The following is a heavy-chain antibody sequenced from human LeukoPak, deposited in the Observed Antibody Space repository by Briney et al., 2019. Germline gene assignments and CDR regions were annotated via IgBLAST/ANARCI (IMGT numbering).Heavy chain of an antibody. CDR1: GFTFSSYG. D-gene: IGHD3-10*01. V-gene: IGHV3-30*02. Sequence: GGSLRLSCAASGFTFSSYGMHWVRQAPGKGLEWVAFIRYDGSNKYYADSVKGRFTISRDNSKNTVYLQMNSLRAEDTAMYYCARDYYGSGSPPGSLRFWGQGTLLTVSS. CDR3: ARDYYGSGSPPGSLRF. J-gene: IGHJ4*02. CDR2: IRYDGSNK.